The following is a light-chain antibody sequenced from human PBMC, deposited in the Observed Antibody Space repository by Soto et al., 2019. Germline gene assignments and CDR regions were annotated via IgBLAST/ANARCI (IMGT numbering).Light chain of an antibody. J-gene: IGKJ4*01. CDR2: AAS. V-gene: IGKV1-27*01. CDR3: QKYNSAPLS. Sequence: DIQMTQSPSSLSASFGDRVTMTCRASQGIGIYLAWFQQRPGNTPQLLIYAASTLHSGVPSRFSGSGSGTAFSLTISSLQPEDVATYYCQKYNSAPLSFGGGTRVEIK. CDR1: QGIGIY.